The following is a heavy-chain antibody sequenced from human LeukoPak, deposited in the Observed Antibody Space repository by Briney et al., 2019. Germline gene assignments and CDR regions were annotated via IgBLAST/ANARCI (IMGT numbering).Heavy chain of an antibody. V-gene: IGHV4-34*01. CDR2: INHSGST. CDR1: GGSFSGYY. CDR3: ARGRSRWRPFDY. J-gene: IGHJ4*02. Sequence: SETLSLTCAVYGGSFSGYYWSWIRQPPGKGLEWIGEINHSGSTNYNPSLKSRVTISVDTSKNQFSLKLSSVTAADTAVYYCARGRSRWRPFDYWGQGTLVTVSS.